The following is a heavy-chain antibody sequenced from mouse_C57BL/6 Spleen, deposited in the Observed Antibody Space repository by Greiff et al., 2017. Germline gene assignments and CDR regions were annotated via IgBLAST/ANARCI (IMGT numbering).Heavy chain of an antibody. Sequence: VHLVESGAELMKPGASVKLSCKATGYTFTGYWIEWVKQRPGHGLEWIGEILPGSGSTNYNEKFKGKATFTADTSSNTAYMQLSSLTTEDSAIYYGARTYDGYYGGPWYFDVWGTGTTVTVSS. D-gene: IGHD2-3*01. CDR3: ARTYDGYYGGPWYFDV. V-gene: IGHV1-9*01. J-gene: IGHJ1*03. CDR2: ILPGSGST. CDR1: GYTFTGYW.